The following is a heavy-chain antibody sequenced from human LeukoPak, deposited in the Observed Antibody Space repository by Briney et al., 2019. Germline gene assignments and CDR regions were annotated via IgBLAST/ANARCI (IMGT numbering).Heavy chain of an antibody. CDR3: ARAGSGWSFDY. Sequence: SETLSLTCTVSGGSISLYYWTWIRQPPGKGLEWIGYNSSSGNTNYNPSLKSRVTISVDMSKNQFSLRLSSVTAADTAVYYCARAGSGWSFDYWGQGSLVTVSS. CDR2: NSSSGNT. J-gene: IGHJ4*02. V-gene: IGHV4-59*01. D-gene: IGHD6-19*01. CDR1: GGSISLYY.